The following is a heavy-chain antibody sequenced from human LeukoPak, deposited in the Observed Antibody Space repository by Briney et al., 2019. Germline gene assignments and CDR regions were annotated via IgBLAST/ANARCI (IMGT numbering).Heavy chain of an antibody. V-gene: IGHV4-39*07. Sequence: SETLSLTCTVSGGSISSSSYYWGWIRQPPGKGLEWIGSIYYSASTYYNPSLKSRVTISVDTSKNQFSLKLSSVTAADTAVYYCARVRAVAGVWFDPWGQGTLVTVSS. CDR2: IYYSAST. CDR3: ARVRAVAGVWFDP. D-gene: IGHD6-19*01. CDR1: GGSISSSSYY. J-gene: IGHJ5*02.